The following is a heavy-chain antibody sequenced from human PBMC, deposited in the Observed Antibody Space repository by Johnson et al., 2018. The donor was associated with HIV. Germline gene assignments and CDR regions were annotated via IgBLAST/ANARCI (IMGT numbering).Heavy chain of an antibody. CDR2: ISYDGSNK. D-gene: IGHD2-2*01. Sequence: VQLVESGGGVVQPGRSLRLSCAASGFTFSSYAMHWVRQAPGKGLEWVAVISYDGSNKYYADSVKGRFTISRDNSKNTLYLQMNSLRAEDTAVYYCATDIVVVLALGGDAFDIWGQGTMVTVSS. V-gene: IGHV3-30*04. CDR1: GFTFSSYA. J-gene: IGHJ3*02. CDR3: ATDIVVVLALGGDAFDI.